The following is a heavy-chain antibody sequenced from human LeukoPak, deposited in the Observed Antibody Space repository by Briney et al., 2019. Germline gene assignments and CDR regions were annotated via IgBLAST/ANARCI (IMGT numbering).Heavy chain of an antibody. Sequence: PSETLSLTCTVSGDSLSSSFWSWIRQPAGKGLEWIGRIYTSGYTNYNPSLKSRVTMSVDTSKNQFSLKLNSLTAADAAVYYCARDCSGGSCYSGAVDYWGQGTLVTVSS. CDR2: IYTSGYT. CDR3: ARDCSGGSCYSGAVDY. D-gene: IGHD2-15*01. V-gene: IGHV4-4*07. CDR1: GDSLSSSF. J-gene: IGHJ4*02.